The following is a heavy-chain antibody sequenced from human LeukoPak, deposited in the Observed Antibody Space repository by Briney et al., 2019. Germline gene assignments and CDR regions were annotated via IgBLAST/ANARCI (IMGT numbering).Heavy chain of an antibody. Sequence: GGSLRLSCAASGFTFSNAWMSWVRQAPGKGLEWVGRIKSKTDGGPTDYAAPVKGRFTISRDDSKNTLYLQMNSLKTEDTAVYYCTARIITMVRGVDYWGQGTLVTVSS. J-gene: IGHJ4*02. CDR3: TARIITMVRGVDY. D-gene: IGHD3-10*01. CDR1: GFTFSNAW. V-gene: IGHV3-15*01. CDR2: IKSKTDGGPT.